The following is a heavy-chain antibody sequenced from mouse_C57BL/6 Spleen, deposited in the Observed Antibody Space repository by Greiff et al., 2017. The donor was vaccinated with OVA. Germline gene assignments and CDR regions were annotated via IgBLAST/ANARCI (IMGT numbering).Heavy chain of an antibody. Sequence: QVQLKESGAELVRPGASVTLSCKASGYTFTDYEMHWVKQTPVHGLEWIGALDPETGGTAYNQKFKGKAILTADKSSSTAYMELRSLTSEDSAVYYCTRFRVVDYAMDYWGQGTSVTVSS. D-gene: IGHD1-1*01. CDR1: GYTFTDYE. J-gene: IGHJ4*01. V-gene: IGHV1-15*01. CDR3: TRFRVVDYAMDY. CDR2: LDPETGGT.